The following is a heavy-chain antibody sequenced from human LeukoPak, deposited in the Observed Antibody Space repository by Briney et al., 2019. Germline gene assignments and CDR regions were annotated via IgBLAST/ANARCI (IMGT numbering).Heavy chain of an antibody. Sequence: SVKVSCKASGGTFSSYAISWVRQAPGQGLEWMGGIIPIFGTVNYAQKFQGRVTITADESTSTAYMELSSLRSEDTAVYYCARGQLVPRYYYYGMDVWGQGTTVTVSS. CDR1: GGTFSSYA. CDR3: ARGQLVPRYYYYGMDV. D-gene: IGHD6-6*01. V-gene: IGHV1-69*13. CDR2: IIPIFGTV. J-gene: IGHJ6*02.